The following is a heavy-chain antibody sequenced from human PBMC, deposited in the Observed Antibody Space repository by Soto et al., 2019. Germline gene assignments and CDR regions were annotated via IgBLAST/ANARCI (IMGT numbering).Heavy chain of an antibody. D-gene: IGHD1-20*01. CDR3: TRRYNWNDKYFDP. CDR2: SYYSGTT. CDR1: GASISVHSYY. Sequence: SETLSLTCTVSGASISVHSYYWTWIRQPPGKGLEWIGSSYYSGTTYFNPSLKSRATISVDTSKNQFSLRLTSVTAADTAIYYRTRRYNWNDKYFDPWGQGALVTVSS. J-gene: IGHJ5*02. V-gene: IGHV4-39*01.